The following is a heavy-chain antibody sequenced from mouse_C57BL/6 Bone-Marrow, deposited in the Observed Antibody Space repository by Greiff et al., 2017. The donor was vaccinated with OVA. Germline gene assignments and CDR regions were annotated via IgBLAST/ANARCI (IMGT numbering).Heavy chain of an antibody. V-gene: IGHV1-81*01. CDR3: ARLGIYYGIDY. D-gene: IGHD1-2*01. Sequence: VQLQQSGAELARPGASVKLSCKASGYTFTSYGISWVKQRTGQGLEWIGEIYPRSGNNYYNEKFKGKATLTADKSSSTAYMELRSLTSEDSAVYFCARLGIYYGIDYWGQGTTLTVSS. CDR2: IYPRSGNN. CDR1: GYTFTSYG. J-gene: IGHJ2*01.